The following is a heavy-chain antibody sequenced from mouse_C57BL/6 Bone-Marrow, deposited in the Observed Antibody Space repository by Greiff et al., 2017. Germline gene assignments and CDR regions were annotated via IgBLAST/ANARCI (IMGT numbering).Heavy chain of an antibody. CDR2: IDPENGDT. J-gene: IGHJ4*01. CDR1: GFNIKDDY. CDR3: TTETTVVAPYYAMDY. V-gene: IGHV14-4*01. Sequence: EVQLQQSGAELVRPGASVKLSCTASGFNIKDDYMHWVKQRPEQGLEWIGWIDPENGDTEYASKFQGKATITADTSSNTAYLQLSSLTSEDTAVYYCTTETTVVAPYYAMDYWGQGTSVTVSS. D-gene: IGHD1-1*01.